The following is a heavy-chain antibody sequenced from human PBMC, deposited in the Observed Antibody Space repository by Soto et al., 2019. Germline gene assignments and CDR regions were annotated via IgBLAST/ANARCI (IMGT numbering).Heavy chain of an antibody. V-gene: IGHV3-74*03. CDR1: GFPFSSYW. D-gene: IGHD2-2*01. Sequence: EVRLVESGGDLVQPGGSPRLSCAASGFPFSSYWMHWVRQAPGKGLVWVSRINGDGSSITYADSVKGRFTISRDNAKNTLFLQMNSLRAEDAAVYYCTRRGCSTTGCYFNWGRGTLVTVSS. J-gene: IGHJ4*02. CDR3: TRRGCSTTGCYFN. CDR2: INGDGSSI.